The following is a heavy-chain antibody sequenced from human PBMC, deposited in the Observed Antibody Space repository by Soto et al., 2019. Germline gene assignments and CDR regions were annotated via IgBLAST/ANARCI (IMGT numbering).Heavy chain of an antibody. CDR3: ARGSKDSYPGSRIFDF. Sequence: EVQLLESGGGLVQPGGSLRLSCAVSGFTFSNYAMTWVRQAPGKGLEWVSLMSGNGGRIVYADSVKGRFTISRDNSKKTLYLQMSSLRADDSAVYFCARGSKDSYPGSRIFDFWGRGTLVTVSS. CDR2: MSGNGGRI. J-gene: IGHJ4*02. CDR1: GFTFSNYA. V-gene: IGHV3-23*01. D-gene: IGHD3-10*01.